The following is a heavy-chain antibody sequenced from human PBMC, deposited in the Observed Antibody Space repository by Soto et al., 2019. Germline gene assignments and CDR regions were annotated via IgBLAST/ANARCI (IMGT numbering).Heavy chain of an antibody. CDR2: ISYDGSNK. Sequence: QVQLVESGGGVVQPGRSLRLSCAASGFTFSSYAMHWVRQAPGKGLEWVAVISYDGSNKYYADSVKGRLTITRDNSKNRLYLQMNSLRAADTGVHYGARDPYDYDRGGRVGFDYRGQGTLVTLSS. CDR1: GFTFSSYA. CDR3: ARDPYDYDRGGRVGFDY. V-gene: IGHV3-30-3*01. J-gene: IGHJ4*02. D-gene: IGHD3-22*01.